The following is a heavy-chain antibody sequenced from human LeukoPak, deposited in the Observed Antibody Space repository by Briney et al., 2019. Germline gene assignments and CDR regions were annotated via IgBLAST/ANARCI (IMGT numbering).Heavy chain of an antibody. Sequence: PGGSLRLSCAASGFTFSDHYMDWVRQAPGKGLEWVGRTRNKANSYTTEYAASVKGRFTISRDDSKNSLYLQMNSLKTEDTAVYYCAREPGRRFNNWFDPWGQGTLATVSS. CDR2: TRNKANSYTT. D-gene: IGHD2-15*01. V-gene: IGHV3-72*01. CDR3: AREPGRRFNNWFDP. J-gene: IGHJ5*02. CDR1: GFTFSDHY.